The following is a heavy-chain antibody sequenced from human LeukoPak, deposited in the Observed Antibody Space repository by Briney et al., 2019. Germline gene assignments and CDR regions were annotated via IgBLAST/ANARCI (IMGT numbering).Heavy chain of an antibody. Sequence: GGSLRPSCAASGFTFSSYSMNWVRQAPGKGLEWVSSISSSSYIYYADSVKGRFTISRDNAKNSLYLQMNSLRAEDTAVYYCARTRVLKGSGYYTAFDYWGQGTLVTVSS. J-gene: IGHJ4*02. CDR2: ISSSSYI. D-gene: IGHD3-3*01. CDR3: ARTRVLKGSGYYTAFDY. CDR1: GFTFSSYS. V-gene: IGHV3-21*01.